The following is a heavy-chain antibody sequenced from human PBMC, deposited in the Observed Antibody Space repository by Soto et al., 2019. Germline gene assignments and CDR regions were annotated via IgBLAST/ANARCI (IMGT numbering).Heavy chain of an antibody. D-gene: IGHD3-9*01. CDR2: ISAYNGNT. J-gene: IGHJ6*03. V-gene: IGHV1-18*01. CDR1: GYTFTSYG. CDR3: ARESRTYDILTGYHHYYYMDV. Sequence: QVQLVHSGAEVKKHGASVKVSCKASGYTFTSYGISWVRQAPGQGLEWMGWISAYNGNTNYAQKLQGRVTMTTDTSTSTAYMELRSLRSDDTAVYYCARESRTYDILTGYHHYYYMDVWGKGTTVTVSS.